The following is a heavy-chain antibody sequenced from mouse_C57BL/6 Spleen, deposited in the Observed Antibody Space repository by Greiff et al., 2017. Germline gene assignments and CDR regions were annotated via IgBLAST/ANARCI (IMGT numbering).Heavy chain of an antibody. J-gene: IGHJ1*03. CDR1: GYTFTSSW. Sequence: VQGVESGAELAKPGASVKLSCKASGYTFTSSWLHWVKQRPGQGLEWIGYINPSSGYTKYNQKFKDKATLTADKSSSPAYMQLSSLTYDDAAVYYGARRGNDGSDWYFDVWGTGTTVTVSS. D-gene: IGHD1-1*01. V-gene: IGHV1-7*01. CDR2: INPSSGYT. CDR3: ARRGNDGSDWYFDV.